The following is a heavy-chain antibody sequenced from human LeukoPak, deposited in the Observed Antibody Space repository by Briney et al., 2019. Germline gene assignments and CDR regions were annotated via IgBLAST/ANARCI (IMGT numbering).Heavy chain of an antibody. Sequence: SVKVSCKAPGGTFSSYAISWVRQAPGQGLEWMGGIIPIFGTANYAQKFQGRVTITADESTSTAYMELSSLRSEDTAVYYCAIHWGDYGDYWYFDLWGRGTLVTVSS. CDR2: IIPIFGTA. CDR1: GGTFSSYA. D-gene: IGHD4-17*01. J-gene: IGHJ2*01. CDR3: AIHWGDYGDYWYFDL. V-gene: IGHV1-69*01.